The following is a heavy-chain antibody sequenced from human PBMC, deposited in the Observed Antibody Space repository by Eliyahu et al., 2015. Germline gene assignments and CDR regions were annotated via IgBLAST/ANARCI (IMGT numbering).Heavy chain of an antibody. V-gene: IGHV1-69*05. J-gene: IGHJ2*01. D-gene: IGHD1-7*01. CDR3: ARDREGFDNWNFPYWYFDL. CDR1: GGXFSXXA. CDR2: IIPIFGTA. Sequence: QVQLVQSGAEVKKPGSSVKVSCKAXGGXFSXXAXSWVRQAPGQGLEWMGGIIPIFGTANYAQKFQGRVTITTDESTSTAYMELSSLRSEDTAVYYCARDREGFDNWNFPYWYFDLWGRGTLVTVSS.